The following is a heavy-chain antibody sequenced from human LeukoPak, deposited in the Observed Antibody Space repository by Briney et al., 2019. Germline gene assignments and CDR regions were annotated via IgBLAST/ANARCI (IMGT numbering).Heavy chain of an antibody. Sequence: GGSLRLSCAASGFTFSDYYISWIRQAPGKGLEWVSDISPSGDIISYADSVKGRFIISRDYAKESLHLRMNSLRVEDSAVYYCARETVAGTFDYWGQGTQVTVSS. D-gene: IGHD6-19*01. CDR2: ISPSGDII. V-gene: IGHV3-11*01. J-gene: IGHJ4*02. CDR3: ARETVAGTFDY. CDR1: GFTFSDYY.